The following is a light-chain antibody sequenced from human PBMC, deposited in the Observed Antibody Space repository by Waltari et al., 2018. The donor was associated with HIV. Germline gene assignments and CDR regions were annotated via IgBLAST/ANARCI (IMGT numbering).Light chain of an antibody. Sequence: DIVMTQSPLSLPVTPGEPASISCWSSQSLLHSNGYNYLDWYLQKPGQSPQLLIYLGSNRASGVPDRFSGSGSGTDFTLKISRVEAEDVGVYYCMQALQTPYTFGLGTKLQIK. J-gene: IGKJ2*01. CDR2: LGS. CDR3: MQALQTPYT. V-gene: IGKV2-28*01. CDR1: QSLLHSNGYNY.